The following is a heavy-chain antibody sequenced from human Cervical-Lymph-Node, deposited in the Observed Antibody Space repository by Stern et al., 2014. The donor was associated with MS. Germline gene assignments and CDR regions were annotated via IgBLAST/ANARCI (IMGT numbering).Heavy chain of an antibody. CDR2: IIPLFGTA. J-gene: IGHJ6*02. CDR3: ARDNDFGIAHGMDV. Sequence: QLVQSGAEVKKPGSSVKVSCKASGGTFSSYGISWVRQAPGQGLEWMGGIIPLFGTANYAQKFQGRVTITADESTSTAYMELSSLRSEDTAVYYCARDNDFGIAHGMDVWGQGTTVTVSS. V-gene: IGHV1-69*01. D-gene: IGHD3/OR15-3a*01. CDR1: GGTFSSYG.